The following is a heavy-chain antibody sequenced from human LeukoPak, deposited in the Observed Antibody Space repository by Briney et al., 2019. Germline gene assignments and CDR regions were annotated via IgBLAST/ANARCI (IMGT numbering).Heavy chain of an antibody. Sequence: GGSLRLSCAASGFTFSNAWMSWVRQAPGKGLEWVAFIRYDGSNKYYADSVKGRFTISRDNSKDTLYLQMNSLRAEDTAVYYCAKDRDDYGDYWGQGTLVTVSS. D-gene: IGHD3-10*01. CDR1: GFTFSNAW. J-gene: IGHJ4*02. CDR2: IRYDGSNK. V-gene: IGHV3-30*02. CDR3: AKDRDDYGDY.